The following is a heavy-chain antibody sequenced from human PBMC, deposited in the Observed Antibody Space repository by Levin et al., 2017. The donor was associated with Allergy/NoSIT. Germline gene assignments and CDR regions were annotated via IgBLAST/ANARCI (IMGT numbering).Heavy chain of an antibody. CDR1: GFTFSSYA. Sequence: PGGSLRLSCAASGFTFSSYAMSWVRQAPGKGLEWVSAISGSGGSTYYADSVKGRFTISRDNSKNTLYLQMNSLRAEDTAVYYCAKDPQPYYDIAWSLFDYWGQGTLVTVSS. V-gene: IGHV3-23*01. J-gene: IGHJ4*02. CDR2: ISGSGGST. D-gene: IGHD3-22*01. CDR3: AKDPQPYYDIAWSLFDY.